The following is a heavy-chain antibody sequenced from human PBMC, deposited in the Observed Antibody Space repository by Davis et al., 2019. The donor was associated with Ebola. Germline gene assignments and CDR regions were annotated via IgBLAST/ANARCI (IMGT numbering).Heavy chain of an antibody. Sequence: GESLKISCAASGFTFSSYGMHWVRQAPGKGLEWVAVISYDGSNKYYADSVKGRFTISRDNSKNTLYLQMNSLRAEDTAVYYCARYLAAMDYWGQGTLVTVSS. CDR2: ISYDGSNK. J-gene: IGHJ4*02. V-gene: IGHV3-30*03. CDR1: GFTFSSYG. D-gene: IGHD2-2*01. CDR3: ARYLAAMDY.